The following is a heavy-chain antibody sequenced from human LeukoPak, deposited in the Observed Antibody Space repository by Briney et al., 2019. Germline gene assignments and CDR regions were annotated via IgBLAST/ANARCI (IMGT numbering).Heavy chain of an antibody. CDR3: ATLRWGSGRYAGDY. D-gene: IGHD6-19*01. CDR2: ISSRGSRI. V-gene: IGHV3-48*03. J-gene: IGHJ4*02. CDR1: GFTFNEFE. Sequence: GGSLRLSCAAFGFTFNEFEMNWVRQAPGKGLEWISYISSRGSRIYYAESVEGRFTISKDDAKNTLYLQMNNLRADDTAVYYCATLRWGSGRYAGDYWGQGSLVTVSS.